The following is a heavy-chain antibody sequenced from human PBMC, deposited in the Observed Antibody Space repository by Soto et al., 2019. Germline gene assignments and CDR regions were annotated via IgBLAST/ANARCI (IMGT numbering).Heavy chain of an antibody. J-gene: IGHJ6*02. Sequence: PXESLKISFQGSGYSFANYWIAWVRQIPGKGLEWVGVIYPGDSDTRYSPSFRGQVTISADKSISHVYLQWSSLKASDTAMYYCARNRLRQYYYGMDVWGQGTTVTSP. CDR1: GYSFANYW. V-gene: IGHV5-51*01. D-gene: IGHD3-10*01. CDR2: IYPGDSDT. CDR3: ARNRLRQYYYGMDV.